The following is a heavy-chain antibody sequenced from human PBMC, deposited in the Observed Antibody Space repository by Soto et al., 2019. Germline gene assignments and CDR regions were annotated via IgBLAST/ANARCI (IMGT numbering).Heavy chain of an antibody. J-gene: IGHJ6*02. Sequence: SETLSLTCTVSGGSISNYYWSWFRQTPGKGLEWIGYVHDSWGSNYNPSLKSRVAISLDTSKSQFSLKLTSVTATDTAGYYCARQGFGALHGLADVWGQGTTVTVSS. D-gene: IGHD3-10*01. V-gene: IGHV4-59*08. CDR1: GGSISNYY. CDR2: VHDSWGS. CDR3: ARQGFGALHGLADV.